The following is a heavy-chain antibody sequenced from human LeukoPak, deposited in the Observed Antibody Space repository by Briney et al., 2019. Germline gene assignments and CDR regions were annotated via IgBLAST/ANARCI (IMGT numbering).Heavy chain of an antibody. D-gene: IGHD2-2*01. CDR1: GFRLSDYD. CDR2: ISTGSRYI. V-gene: IGHV3-21*01. Sequence: TGGSLRLSCAASGFRLSDYDMNWVRQAPGKGLEWVSSISTGSRYIYYAYSVKGRFTISRDDAKNSLYLQMDYLRAEDTAVYYCARADCSGSTCYLRRSWFDPWGHGTLVTVSS. CDR3: ARADCSGSTCYLRRSWFDP. J-gene: IGHJ5*02.